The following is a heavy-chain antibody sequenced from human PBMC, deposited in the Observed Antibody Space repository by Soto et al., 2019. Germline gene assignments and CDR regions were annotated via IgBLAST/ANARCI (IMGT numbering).Heavy chain of an antibody. J-gene: IGHJ5*02. Sequence: SGPTLVNPTQTLTLTCTFSGFSLSTSGVGVGWIRQPPGKALEWLALIYWNDDKRYSPSLKSRLTITKGTSKNQVVLTMTNMDPVDTATYYCAHRRGLATYYYDSSGSNWFDPWGQGTLVTVSS. CDR1: GFSLSTSGVG. CDR3: AHRRGLATYYYDSSGSNWFDP. V-gene: IGHV2-5*01. D-gene: IGHD3-22*01. CDR2: IYWNDDK.